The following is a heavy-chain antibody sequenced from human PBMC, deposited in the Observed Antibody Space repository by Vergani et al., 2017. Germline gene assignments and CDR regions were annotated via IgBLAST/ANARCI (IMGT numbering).Heavy chain of an antibody. Sequence: QLQLPESGPGLVKPSETLSLTCTVSGGSISSSSYYWGWIRQPPGKGLEWIGSIYYSGSTYYNPSLKSRVTISVDTSKNQFSLKLSSVTAADTAVYYCARVTYSSSWFVINDAFDIWGQGTMVTVSS. D-gene: IGHD6-13*01. CDR3: ARVTYSSSWFVINDAFDI. J-gene: IGHJ3*02. CDR1: GGSISSSSYY. CDR2: IYYSGST. V-gene: IGHV4-39*07.